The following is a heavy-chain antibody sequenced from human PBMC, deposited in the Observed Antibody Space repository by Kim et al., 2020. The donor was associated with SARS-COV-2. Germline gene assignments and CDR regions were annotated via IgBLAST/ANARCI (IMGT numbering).Heavy chain of an antibody. D-gene: IGHD6-13*01. J-gene: IGHJ4*02. CDR2: ISGSGGST. V-gene: IGHV3-23*01. CDR3: AKDRQVVNPGENDY. Sequence: GGSLRLSCAASGFTFSSYAMSWVRQAPGKGLEWVSSISGSGGSTYYADSVKGRFTISRDNSKNTLYLQMNSLRAEDTAVYYCAKDRQVVNPGENDYWGQGTLVTVSS. CDR1: GFTFSSYA.